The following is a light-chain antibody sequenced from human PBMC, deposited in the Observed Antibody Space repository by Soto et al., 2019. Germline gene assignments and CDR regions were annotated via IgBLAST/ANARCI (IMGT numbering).Light chain of an antibody. CDR1: SSNIGAGYD. V-gene: IGLV1-40*01. Sequence: QSVLTQPPSVSGAPGQRVTISCTGGSSNIGAGYDVHWYQQLPKTAPKLLIYGNSNRPSGVPDRFSGSKSGTSASLAVTGLQAEDEADYYCQSYDSSLTSHVFGTGTQLTVL. CDR2: GNS. CDR3: QSYDSSLTSHV. J-gene: IGLJ1*01.